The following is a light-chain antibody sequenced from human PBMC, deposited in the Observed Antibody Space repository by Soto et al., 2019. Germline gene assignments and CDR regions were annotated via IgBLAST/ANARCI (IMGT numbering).Light chain of an antibody. CDR2: DAS. CDR1: QSVSSN. CDR3: QQRSNWPPTT. V-gene: IGKV3-11*01. J-gene: IGKJ1*01. Sequence: IVMTQSPATLSVSPGERATLSCRASQSVSSNLAWYQQKPGQAPRLLIYDASNRATGIPARFSGSGSGTDFTLTISSLEPEDFAVYYCQQRSNWPPTTFGQGTKVDI.